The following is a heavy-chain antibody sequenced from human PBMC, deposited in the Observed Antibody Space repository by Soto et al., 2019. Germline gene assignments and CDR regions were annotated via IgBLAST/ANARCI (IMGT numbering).Heavy chain of an antibody. CDR3: AKDLQVTDYYYYFMDV. D-gene: IGHD5-18*01. CDR1: GFTFSSYG. Sequence: GGSLRLSCAASGFTFSSYGMHWVRQAPGKGLEWVAVISSDGSNKYYSDSVRGRFTLSRDNSKNTLYLQMNSLRVEDTAVYYCAKDLQVTDYYYYFMDVWGQGTTVTVSS. J-gene: IGHJ6*02. CDR2: ISSDGSNK. V-gene: IGHV3-30*18.